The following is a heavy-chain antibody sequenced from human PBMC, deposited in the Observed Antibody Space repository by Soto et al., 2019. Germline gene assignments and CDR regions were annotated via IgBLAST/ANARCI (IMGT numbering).Heavy chain of an antibody. Sequence: ASVKVSCKDSGYTFTGYYMHWVRQAPGQGLEWMGWINPNSGGTNYAQKFQGWVTMTRDTSISTAYMELSRLRSDDTAVYYCARAARITIFGVDENWFDPWGQGTLVTVSS. CDR2: INPNSGGT. CDR1: GYTFTGYY. V-gene: IGHV1-2*04. D-gene: IGHD3-3*01. CDR3: ARAARITIFGVDENWFDP. J-gene: IGHJ5*02.